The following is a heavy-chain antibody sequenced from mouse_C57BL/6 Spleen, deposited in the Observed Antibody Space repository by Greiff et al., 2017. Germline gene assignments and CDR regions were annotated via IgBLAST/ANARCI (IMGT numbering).Heavy chain of an antibody. CDR2: IYPRSGNT. J-gene: IGHJ1*03. D-gene: IGHD1-1*01. Sequence: QVQLQQSGAELARPGASVKLSCKASGYTFTSYGISWVKQRTGQGLEWIGEIYPRSGNTYYNEKFKGKATLTADKSSSTAYMELRSLTSEDSAVYFCARVDYYGSSSYFDVWGTGTTVTVSS. CDR3: ARVDYYGSSSYFDV. V-gene: IGHV1-81*01. CDR1: GYTFTSYG.